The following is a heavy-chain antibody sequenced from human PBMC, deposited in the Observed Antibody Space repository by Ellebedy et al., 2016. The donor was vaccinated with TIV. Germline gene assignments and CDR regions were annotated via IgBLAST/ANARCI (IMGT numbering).Heavy chain of an antibody. Sequence: ASVKVSCKASGYIFTTYGISWVRQAPGQGLEWMGWISAYNANTNYAQKFQGRVTLTTDTSTSTAYMELRSLRSDDTAVYYCARDRRDILTGYWFDPWGQGTLVTVSS. V-gene: IGHV1-18*01. CDR1: GYIFTTYG. CDR2: ISAYNANT. D-gene: IGHD3-9*01. CDR3: ARDRRDILTGYWFDP. J-gene: IGHJ5*02.